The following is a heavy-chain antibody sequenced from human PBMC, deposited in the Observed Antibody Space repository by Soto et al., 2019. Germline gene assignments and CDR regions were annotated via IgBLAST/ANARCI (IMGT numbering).Heavy chain of an antibody. CDR1: GFTFSSYG. V-gene: IGHV3-30*18. J-gene: IGHJ4*02. Sequence: GSLRLSCAASGFTFSSYGMHWVRQAPGKGLEWVAVISYDGSNKYYADSVKGRFTISRDNSKNTLYLQMNSLRAEDTAVYYCAKDYSSGWLDYWGQGTLVTVSS. CDR2: ISYDGSNK. CDR3: AKDYSSGWLDY. D-gene: IGHD6-19*01.